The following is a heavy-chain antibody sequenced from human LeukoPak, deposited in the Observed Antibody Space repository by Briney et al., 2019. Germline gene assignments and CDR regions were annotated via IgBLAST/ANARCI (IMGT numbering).Heavy chain of an antibody. D-gene: IGHD3-9*01. CDR1: GGSFSGYY. V-gene: IGHV4-34*01. Sequence: SETLSLTCAVYGGSFSGYYWSWIRQPPGKGLEWIGEINHSGSTNYNPSLKSRVTISVDTSKNQFSLKLSSVTAADTAVYYCARHIRYFDWLGAFDTWGQGTMVTVSS. J-gene: IGHJ3*02. CDR2: INHSGST. CDR3: ARHIRYFDWLGAFDT.